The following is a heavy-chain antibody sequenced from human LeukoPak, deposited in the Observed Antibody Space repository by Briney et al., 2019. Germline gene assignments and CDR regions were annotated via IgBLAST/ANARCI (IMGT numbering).Heavy chain of an antibody. V-gene: IGHV1-46*01. CDR3: ARDVGCSSSWSYFDY. D-gene: IGHD6-13*01. CDR2: INPSGGST. CDR1: GYTFTSYY. Sequence: ASVKVSCKASGYTFTSYYMHWVRQAPGQGLEWMGIINPSGGSTSYAQKFQGRVTMTRDMSTSTVYMDLSSLRSEDTAGYYCARDVGCSSSWSYFDYWGQGTLVTVSS. J-gene: IGHJ4*02.